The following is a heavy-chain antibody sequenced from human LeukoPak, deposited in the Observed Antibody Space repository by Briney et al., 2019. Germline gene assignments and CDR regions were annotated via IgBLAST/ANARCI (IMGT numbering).Heavy chain of an antibody. D-gene: IGHD6-13*01. J-gene: IGHJ3*02. CDR1: GYTLTELS. V-gene: IGHV1-24*01. CDR2: FDPEDGET. CDR3: ATLWQQLVPTRTGDWAFDI. Sequence: GASVKVSCKVSGYTLTELSMHWVRQAPGKGLEWMGGFDPEDGETIYAQKFQGRVTMTEDTSTDTAYMELSSLRSEDTAVYYCATLWQQLVPTRTGDWAFDIWGQGTMVTVSS.